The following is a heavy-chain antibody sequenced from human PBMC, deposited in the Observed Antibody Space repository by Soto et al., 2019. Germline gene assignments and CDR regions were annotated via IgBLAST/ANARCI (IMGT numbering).Heavy chain of an antibody. Sequence: SETLSLTCTVSGDSISTYYWSWIRQPPGKGLQWIGYIFYSGGTAYNPSLKSRVTISLDMSKDQISLKLSSVTTADTATYFCAILQLVQKVFDYWGQGTLFTVSS. V-gene: IGHV4-59*01. CDR2: IFYSGGT. CDR3: AILQLVQKVFDY. CDR1: GDSISTYY. D-gene: IGHD1-1*01. J-gene: IGHJ4*02.